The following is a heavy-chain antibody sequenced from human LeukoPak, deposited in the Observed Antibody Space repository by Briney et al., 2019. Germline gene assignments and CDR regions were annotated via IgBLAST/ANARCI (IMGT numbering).Heavy chain of an antibody. J-gene: IGHJ5*02. V-gene: IGHV4-59*01. Sequence: SETLSLTCAVYGGSISSYYWSWIRQPPGKGLEWIGYIYYSGSTNYNPSLKSRVTISVDTSKNQFSLKLSSVTAADTAVYYCVRVSGVKLSSGYYYSGCWFDPWGQGTLVTVSS. CDR3: VRVSGVKLSSGYYYSGCWFDP. CDR1: GGSISSYY. D-gene: IGHD3-22*01. CDR2: IYYSGST.